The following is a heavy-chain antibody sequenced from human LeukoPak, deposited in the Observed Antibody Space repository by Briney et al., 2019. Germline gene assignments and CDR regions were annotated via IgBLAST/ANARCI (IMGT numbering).Heavy chain of an antibody. CDR2: IYYSGST. Sequence: PSQTLSLTCTVSGGSISRGDYYWSWIRQPPGKGLEWIGYIYYSGSTYYNPSLKSRVTISVDTSKNQFSLKLSSVTAADTAVYYCARDGRDGYNFAFDIWGQGTIVTVSS. V-gene: IGHV4-30-4*08. J-gene: IGHJ3*02. D-gene: IGHD5-24*01. CDR1: GGSISRGDYY. CDR3: ARDGRDGYNFAFDI.